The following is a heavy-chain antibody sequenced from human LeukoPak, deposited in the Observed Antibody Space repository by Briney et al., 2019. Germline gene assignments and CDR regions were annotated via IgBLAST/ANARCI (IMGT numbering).Heavy chain of an antibody. V-gene: IGHV4-59*08. J-gene: IGHJ4*02. CDR2: INDNGRI. CDR1: GGSISINY. D-gene: IGHD3-16*01. CDR3: GRLRPDYSSPWGLFDN. Sequence: HSETLSLTCTGSGGSISINYWTWIRQTPGNGLEWIAYINDNGRIKWHPSSESGVTISKNMSKNRFSLKLSSMTAADTAVYYCGRLRPDYSSPWGLFDNWGQGTLVTVSS.